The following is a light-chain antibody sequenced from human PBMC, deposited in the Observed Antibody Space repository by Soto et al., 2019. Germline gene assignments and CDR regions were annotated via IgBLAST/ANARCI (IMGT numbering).Light chain of an antibody. CDR1: QTVRSSY. Sequence: EIVLTQSPGILSLSPGERATLSCRASQTVRSSYLAWYQQKPGQTPRLLIHGASRRATGIPDRFSGSGSGTEFTLTISRLEPEDFSVSYCQQYEMSHLTFGGGTKVEIK. CDR3: QQYEMSHLT. J-gene: IGKJ4*01. V-gene: IGKV3-20*01. CDR2: GAS.